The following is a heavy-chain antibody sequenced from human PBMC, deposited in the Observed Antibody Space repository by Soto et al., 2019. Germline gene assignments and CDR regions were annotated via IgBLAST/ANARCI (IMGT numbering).Heavy chain of an antibody. D-gene: IGHD3-22*01. CDR1: GFTFSSYG. CDR3: AKANQYSGYYNYFDY. CDR2: ISYDGSNK. Sequence: GGSLRLSCAASGFTFSSYGMHWVRQAPGKGLEWVAVISYDGSNKYYADTVKGRFTISRDNSKNKLYLQMNSLRAEDMAVYYCAKANQYSGYYNYFDYWGQGTLVTVSS. V-gene: IGHV3-30*18. J-gene: IGHJ4*02.